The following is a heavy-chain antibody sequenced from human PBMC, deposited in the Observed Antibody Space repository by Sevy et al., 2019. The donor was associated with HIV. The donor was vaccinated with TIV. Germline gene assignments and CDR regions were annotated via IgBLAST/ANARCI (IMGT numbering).Heavy chain of an antibody. CDR2: ISNVGRNE. Sequence: GGSLRLSCAASGFNFSPYAMHWVRQAPGKGLEWVAVISNVGRNENYADSVKGRFTISRDNSKNTMFLQMNSLRVEDTAVYYCAKEGYYYDSRSYDWFDPWGQGTLVTVSS. CDR3: AKEGYYYDSRSYDWFDP. CDR1: GFNFSPYA. J-gene: IGHJ5*02. V-gene: IGHV3-30*18. D-gene: IGHD3-22*01.